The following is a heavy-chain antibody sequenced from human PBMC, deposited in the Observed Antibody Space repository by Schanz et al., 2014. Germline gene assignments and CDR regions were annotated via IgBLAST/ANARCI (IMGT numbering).Heavy chain of an antibody. CDR1: GYTFTSYG. D-gene: IGHD3-9*01. J-gene: IGHJ5*02. V-gene: IGHV1-18*01. Sequence: QVQQVQSGAEVKKPGASVKVSCKASGYTFTSYGISWVRQAPGQGLEWMGWISAYNGNTKYPQKLQGRVTMTADTSTNTAYMELRSLRSDDTAVYYCAKAEYDILTDSYSRLDPWGQGTLVTVSS. CDR3: AKAEYDILTDSYSRLDP. CDR2: ISAYNGNT.